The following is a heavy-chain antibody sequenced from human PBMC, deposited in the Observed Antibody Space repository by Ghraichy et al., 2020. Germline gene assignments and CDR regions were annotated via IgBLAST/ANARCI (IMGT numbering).Heavy chain of an antibody. D-gene: IGHD4-17*01. CDR1: GFTFNIHT. V-gene: IGHV3-21*01. CDR3: ASAPGDFVPNWFDP. Sequence: LSLTCAASGFTFNIHTMNWVRQAPGKGLEWVSSISSSGNYIYYADSVKGRFTISRDNAKNSLYLQMNSLRAEDTAVYYCASAPGDFVPNWFDPWGQGTLVTVSS. J-gene: IGHJ5*02. CDR2: ISSSGNYI.